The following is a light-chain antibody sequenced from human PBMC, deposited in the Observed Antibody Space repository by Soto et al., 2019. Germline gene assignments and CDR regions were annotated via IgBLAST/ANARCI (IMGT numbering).Light chain of an antibody. Sequence: EIVLTQSPATLSLSPGERATLSCRASQSVSSYLAWYQQKPGQAPRLLIYDASNRATGIPARFSGSGSGTDFTLTISSLEPEDFAVYYCQQRSNPPRLTFGGGTKVDIK. J-gene: IGKJ4*01. V-gene: IGKV3-11*01. CDR1: QSVSSY. CDR3: QQRSNPPRLT. CDR2: DAS.